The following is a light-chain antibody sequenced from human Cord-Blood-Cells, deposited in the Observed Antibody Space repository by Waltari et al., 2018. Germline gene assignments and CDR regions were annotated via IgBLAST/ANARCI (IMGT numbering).Light chain of an antibody. Sequence: EIVLTQSPATLSLSPGGRATLPCRATHSVSSYLAWYQQKPRQAPRLLIYVASTKATGIPARFSGSGSGTDFTLTISSLEPEDFAVDYCQQRSNWPPLTFGGGTKVEIK. CDR3: QQRSNWPPLT. CDR1: HSVSSY. J-gene: IGKJ4*01. CDR2: VAS. V-gene: IGKV3-11*01.